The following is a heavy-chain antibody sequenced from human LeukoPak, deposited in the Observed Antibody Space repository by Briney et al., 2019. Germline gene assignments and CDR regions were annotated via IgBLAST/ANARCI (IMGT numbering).Heavy chain of an antibody. Sequence: GSLRLSCAASGFTFSSYGMHWVRQAPGKGLEWVAVISYDGSNKYYADSVKGRFTISRDNSKNTLYLQMNSLRAEDTAVYYCAKSRSYGDYGLDYWGQGTLVTVSS. CDR1: GFTFSSYG. V-gene: IGHV3-30*18. CDR3: AKSRSYGDYGLDY. J-gene: IGHJ4*02. D-gene: IGHD4-17*01. CDR2: ISYDGSNK.